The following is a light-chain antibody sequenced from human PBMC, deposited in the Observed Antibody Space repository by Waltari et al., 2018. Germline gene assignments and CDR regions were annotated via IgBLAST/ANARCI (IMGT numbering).Light chain of an antibody. V-gene: IGKV3-11*01. J-gene: IGKJ4*01. CDR3: QQRINWPLT. Sequence: DIVLTQSPATLSLSPGERATLSCRASQSVISFLAWYQQKPGQAPRLLIHDASNRATGIPVRFSGSGSGTDFTLTISSLEPEDFAVYYCQQRINWPLTFGGGTKVEIK. CDR2: DAS. CDR1: QSVISF.